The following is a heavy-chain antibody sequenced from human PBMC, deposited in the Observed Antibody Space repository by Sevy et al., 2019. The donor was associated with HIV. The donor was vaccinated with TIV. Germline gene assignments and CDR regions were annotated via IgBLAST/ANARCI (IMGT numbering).Heavy chain of an antibody. D-gene: IGHD1-7*01. CDR1: GFTFSSYG. Sequence: GGSLRLSCAASGFTFSSYGMHWVRQAPGKGLEWVAFIRYDGSNKYYADSVKGRFTISRDNSKNTLYLQMNSLRAEDTAVYYCAKAPLQYWNYFYYYYGMDVWGQGTTVTVSS. CDR3: AKAPLQYWNYFYYYYGMDV. V-gene: IGHV3-30*02. CDR2: IRYDGSNK. J-gene: IGHJ6*02.